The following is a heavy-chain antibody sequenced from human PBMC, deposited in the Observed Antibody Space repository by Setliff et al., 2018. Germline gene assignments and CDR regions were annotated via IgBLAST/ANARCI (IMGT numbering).Heavy chain of an antibody. D-gene: IGHD3-10*01. CDR2: INPIFGTT. CDR3: AREKGYYNSGSYKYWFDP. CDR1: GYTFTSYG. V-gene: IGHV1-69*05. Sequence: ASVKVSCKASGYTFTSYGISWVRQAPGQGLEWMGGINPIFGTTTYAQKFQGRVTITTDESTSTAYMDLSSLTSDDTAIYYCAREKGYYNSGSYKYWFDPWGQGTLVTVSS. J-gene: IGHJ5*02.